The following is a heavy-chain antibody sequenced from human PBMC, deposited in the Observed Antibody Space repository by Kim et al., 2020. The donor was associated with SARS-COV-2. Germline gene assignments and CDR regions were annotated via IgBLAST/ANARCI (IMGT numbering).Heavy chain of an antibody. CDR2: SSSSGSTI. CDR1: GFTFSDYY. Sequence: GGSLRLSCAASGFTFSDYYMSWIRQAPGKGLEWVSYSSSSGSTIYYADSVKGRFTISRDNAKNSLYLQMNILRAEATAVYYCARRSAFVLMVYAIPYFDYWGQGTLVTVAS. V-gene: IGHV3-11*01. J-gene: IGHJ4*02. CDR3: ARRSAFVLMVYAIPYFDY. D-gene: IGHD2-8*01.